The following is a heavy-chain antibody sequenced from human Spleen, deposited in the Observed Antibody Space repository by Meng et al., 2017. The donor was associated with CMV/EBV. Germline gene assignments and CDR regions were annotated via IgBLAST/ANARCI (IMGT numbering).Heavy chain of an antibody. CDR3: ARDLFVGYYYYYGMDV. D-gene: IGHD2-21*01. J-gene: IGHJ6*02. CDR1: GFTFSNYW. Sequence: GESLKISCAASGFTFSNYWMHWVRQAPGKGLVWVSLINSDGSSTSYADSVKGRFTISRDNAKNTLYLQMNSLRAEDTAVYYCARDLFVGYYYYYGMDVWGQGTTVTVSS. V-gene: IGHV3-74*01. CDR2: INSDGSST.